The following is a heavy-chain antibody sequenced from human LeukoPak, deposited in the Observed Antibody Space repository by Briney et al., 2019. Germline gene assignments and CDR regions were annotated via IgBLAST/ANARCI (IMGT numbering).Heavy chain of an antibody. Sequence: GGSLRLSCAASGFTFSSYAMSWVRQAPGKGLEWVSAISASGYSTYYADSVKGRFTISRDNSKKTLYLQMNSLRAEDTAIFYCAKDVYNWNFYFDYWGQGTQVTVSS. J-gene: IGHJ4*02. CDR2: ISASGYST. D-gene: IGHD1-7*01. CDR3: AKDVYNWNFYFDY. V-gene: IGHV3-23*01. CDR1: GFTFSSYA.